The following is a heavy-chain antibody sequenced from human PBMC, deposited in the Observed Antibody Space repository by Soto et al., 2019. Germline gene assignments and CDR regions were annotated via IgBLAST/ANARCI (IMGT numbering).Heavy chain of an antibody. Sequence: QVQLQESGPGQVKHSDTLFLTCAVSGYSISSINGWGWIRQPPGKGLEWIGYIYYSGTTYYNPSLKSRVTMSVDTSKNQFSLKLTSVTAVDTAVYYCARREIQGPIDYWGQGTLVTVSS. CDR2: IYYSGTT. CDR3: ARREIQGPIDY. CDR1: GYSISSING. D-gene: IGHD1-26*01. J-gene: IGHJ4*02. V-gene: IGHV4-28*01.